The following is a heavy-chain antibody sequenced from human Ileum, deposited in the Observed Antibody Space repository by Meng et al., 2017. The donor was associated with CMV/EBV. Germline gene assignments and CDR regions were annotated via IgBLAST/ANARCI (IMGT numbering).Heavy chain of an antibody. D-gene: IGHD1-26*01. J-gene: IGHJ4*02. Sequence: GESLKISCAASGFTFSTYWMSWVRQAPGKGPEWVANIKQDGSEKYYVDSVKGRFTISRDNAKNSLYLQMNSLRAEDTTVYYCARHVSGTFYNPFDYWGQGTLVTVSS. V-gene: IGHV3-7*01. CDR3: ARHVSGTFYNPFDY. CDR1: GFTFSTYW. CDR2: IKQDGSEK.